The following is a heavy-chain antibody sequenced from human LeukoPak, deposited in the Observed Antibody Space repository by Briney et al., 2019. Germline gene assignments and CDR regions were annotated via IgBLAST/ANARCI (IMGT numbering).Heavy chain of an antibody. V-gene: IGHV4-34*01. CDR3: AARSGTRRNFYGMDV. CDR2: MNYRGGT. CDR1: NGSFSEYY. Sequence: SGTLSLTCDVQNGSFSEYYWNWIRQSPGKGLEWIGEMNYRGGTNYSPSLKSRITISIDMSKNYFSLELQSVTAADTAVYFCAARSGTRRNFYGMDVWAQGTTVIVSS. D-gene: IGHD1/OR15-1a*01. J-gene: IGHJ6*02.